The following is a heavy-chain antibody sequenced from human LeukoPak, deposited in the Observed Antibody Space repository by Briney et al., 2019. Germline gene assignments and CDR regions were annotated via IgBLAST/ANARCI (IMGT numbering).Heavy chain of an antibody. Sequence: GGSLRLSCAASGFTFRSYWMTWVRQYPGKGLEWVANIKQDGSETYYADSVKGRFTISRDNSKNTLYIQMNSLRAEDTAVYYCASGAYYYPHNYFAYWGQGTLVTVSS. D-gene: IGHD3-22*01. V-gene: IGHV3-7*01. J-gene: IGHJ4*02. CDR2: IKQDGSET. CDR3: ASGAYYYPHNYFAY. CDR1: GFTFRSYW.